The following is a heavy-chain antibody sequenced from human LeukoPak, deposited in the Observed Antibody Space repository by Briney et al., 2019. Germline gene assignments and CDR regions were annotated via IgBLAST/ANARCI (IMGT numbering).Heavy chain of an antibody. D-gene: IGHD3-22*01. CDR3: AKGKDDSSGYYCEAFDI. V-gene: IGHV3-9*01. CDR1: GFTFDDYA. CDR2: ISWNSGSI. J-gene: IGHJ3*02. Sequence: GGSLRPSFAASGFTFDDYAMHWVRQAPGKGLEWVSGISWNSGSIGYADSVKGRFTISRDNAKNSLYLQMNSLRAEDTALYYCAKGKDDSSGYYCEAFDIWGQGTMVTVSS.